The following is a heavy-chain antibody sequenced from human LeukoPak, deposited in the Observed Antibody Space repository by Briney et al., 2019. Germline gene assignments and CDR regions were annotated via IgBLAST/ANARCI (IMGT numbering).Heavy chain of an antibody. CDR2: ISNGSGNR. V-gene: IGHV3-48*01. Sequence: PGGSLRLSCAASGFTFSNYWMHWVRQAPGKGLEWISYISNGSGNRYYADSVKGRFTISRDNAKNLLYLQMNNLRADDTAVYYCARAAKWEFYHYYMDVWGKGTTVAVSS. J-gene: IGHJ6*03. CDR3: ARAAKWEFYHYYMDV. CDR1: GFTFSNYW. D-gene: IGHD1-26*01.